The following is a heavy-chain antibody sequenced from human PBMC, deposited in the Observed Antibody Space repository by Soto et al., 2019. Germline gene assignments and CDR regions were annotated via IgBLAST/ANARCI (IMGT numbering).Heavy chain of an antibody. J-gene: IGHJ4*02. CDR2: ISYDGSNK. CDR1: GFTFSSYA. V-gene: IGHV3-30-3*01. Sequence: TGGSLRLSYAASGFTFSSYAMHWVRQAPGKGLEWVAVISYDGSNKYYADSVKGRFTISRDNSKNTLYLQMNSLRAEDTAVYYCARMWGETTPPDYWGQGTLVTVSS. D-gene: IGHD3-16*01. CDR3: ARMWGETTPPDY.